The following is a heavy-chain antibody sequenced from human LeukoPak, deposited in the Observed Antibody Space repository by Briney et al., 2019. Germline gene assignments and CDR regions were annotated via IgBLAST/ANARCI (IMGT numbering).Heavy chain of an antibody. CDR3: ARDHSSSWYAAGAFDI. V-gene: IGHV3-11*06. D-gene: IGHD6-13*01. CDR2: ISSSSSYT. J-gene: IGHJ3*02. CDR1: GFTFSDYY. Sequence: GSLRLFCAASGFTFSDYYMSWIRQAPGKGLEGGSYISSSSSYTNYADSVKGRFTISRDNAETSLYLQMNSLRAEDTAVYYCARDHSSSWYAAGAFDIWGQGTMVTVSS.